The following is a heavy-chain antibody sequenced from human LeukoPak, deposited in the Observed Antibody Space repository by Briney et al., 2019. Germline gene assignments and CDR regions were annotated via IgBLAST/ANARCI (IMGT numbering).Heavy chain of an antibody. V-gene: IGHV4-4*02. CDR1: GGSISSSNW. D-gene: IGHD6-19*01. J-gene: IGHJ4*02. Sequence: PSGTLSLTCAVSGGSISSSNWCSWVHQPPGKGLEWIGEIYHSGSTNYNPSLKSRVTISVDKSKNQFSLKLSSVTAADTAVYYCARGAVAGTAEMSYFDYWGQGTLVTVSS. CDR2: IYHSGST. CDR3: ARGAVAGTAEMSYFDY.